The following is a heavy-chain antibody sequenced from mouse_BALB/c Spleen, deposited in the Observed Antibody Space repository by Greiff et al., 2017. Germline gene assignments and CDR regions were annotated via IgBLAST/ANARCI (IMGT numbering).Heavy chain of an antibody. CDR1: GYSITSGYY. V-gene: IGHV3-6*02. D-gene: IGHD2-14*01. CDR3: ARAYYRYDWFAY. CDR2: ISYDGSN. Sequence: EVQRVESGPGLVKPSQSLSLTCSVTGYSITSGYYWNWIRQFPGNKLEWMGYISYDGSNNYNPSLKNRISITRDTSKNQFFLKLNSVTTEDTATYYCARAYYRYDWFAYWGQGTLVTVSA. J-gene: IGHJ3*01.